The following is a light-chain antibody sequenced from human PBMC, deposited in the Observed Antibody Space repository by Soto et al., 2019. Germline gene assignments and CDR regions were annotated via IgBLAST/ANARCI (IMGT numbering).Light chain of an antibody. Sequence: IQLTQSPSSLSASVGDRVAITCRASQDIAIYLAWYQQKPGEAPKLLIYAASTLYGGVPSRFSGSGSGTDFALTISSLQPEDCATYYCHQSYSTPWTFGQGTKVDIK. J-gene: IGKJ1*01. CDR3: HQSYSTPWT. CDR1: QDIAIY. CDR2: AAS. V-gene: IGKV1-39*01.